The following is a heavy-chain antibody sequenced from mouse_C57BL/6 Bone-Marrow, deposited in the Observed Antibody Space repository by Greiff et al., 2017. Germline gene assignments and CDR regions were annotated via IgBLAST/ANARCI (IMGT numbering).Heavy chain of an antibody. CDR2: IHPDSGST. Sequence: VQLQQPGAELVKPGASVKLSCKASGYTFTSYWMPWVKQRPGQGLEWIGMIHPDSGSTNYNEKFKSKATLTVDKSSSTAYMQLSSLTSEDSAVYYCARRGDCWSIYVGGTGTTATVS. CDR3: ARRGDCWSIYV. D-gene: IGHD5-1*01. V-gene: IGHV1-64*01. CDR1: GYTFTSYW. J-gene: IGHJ1*03.